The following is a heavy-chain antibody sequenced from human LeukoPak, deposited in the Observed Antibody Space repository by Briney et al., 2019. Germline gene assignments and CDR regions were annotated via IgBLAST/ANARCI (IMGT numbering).Heavy chain of an antibody. D-gene: IGHD6-19*01. CDR2: IYYSGST. CDR1: GGSISSSSYY. Sequence: SETLSLTCTVSGGSISSSSYYWGWIRQPPGKGLEWIGSIYYSGSTYYNPSLKSRVTISVDTSKNLFSLRLSSVTAADTAVYYCARRPYTSGWYYYFDYWGQGTLVTVSS. CDR3: ARRPYTSGWYYYFDY. V-gene: IGHV4-39*01. J-gene: IGHJ4*02.